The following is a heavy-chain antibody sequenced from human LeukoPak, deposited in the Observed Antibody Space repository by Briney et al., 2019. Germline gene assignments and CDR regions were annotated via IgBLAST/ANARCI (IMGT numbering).Heavy chain of an antibody. J-gene: IGHJ6*03. CDR2: IDTDGSST. D-gene: IGHD5-18*01. CDR3: AKDGSGAGYSYGYKGVYDYYYMDV. CDR1: GFTFSNYW. Sequence: PGGSLRLSCAASGFTFSNYWMNWVRQAPGKGLVWVSRIDTDGSSTSYADSVKGRFTISRDNAKNTLYLQMNSLRAEDTAVYYCAKDGSGAGYSYGYKGVYDYYYMDVWGKGTTVTVSS. V-gene: IGHV3-74*01.